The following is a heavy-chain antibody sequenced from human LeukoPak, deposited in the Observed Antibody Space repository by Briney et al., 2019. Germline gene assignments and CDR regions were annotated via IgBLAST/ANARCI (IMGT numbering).Heavy chain of an antibody. Sequence: GQSLKISCKGSGYSFTSYCIGWVRQMLGIGLDLMGIIYPGESDTIYSPSFQGQVTISADKSIRTAYLQWSSLQASDTAMYYCAGSSGRFPGKDYYYGMDVWGQGATVTVSS. J-gene: IGHJ6*02. CDR2: IYPGESDT. CDR3: AGSSGRFPGKDYYYGMDV. D-gene: IGHD6-19*01. CDR1: GYSFTSYC. V-gene: IGHV5-51*01.